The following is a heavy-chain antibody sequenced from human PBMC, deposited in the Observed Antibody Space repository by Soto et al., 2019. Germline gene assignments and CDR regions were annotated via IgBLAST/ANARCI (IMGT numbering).Heavy chain of an antibody. Sequence: GGSLRLSCAASGFTFSSYAMSWVRQAPGKGLEWVSAISGSGGSTYYADSVKGRFTISRDNSKNTLYLQMNSLRAEDTAVYYCAKQDIVVVPAAMRYYYYYMDVWGKGTTVTVSS. CDR2: ISGSGGST. CDR3: AKQDIVVVPAAMRYYYYYMDV. CDR1: GFTFSSYA. V-gene: IGHV3-23*01. D-gene: IGHD2-2*01. J-gene: IGHJ6*03.